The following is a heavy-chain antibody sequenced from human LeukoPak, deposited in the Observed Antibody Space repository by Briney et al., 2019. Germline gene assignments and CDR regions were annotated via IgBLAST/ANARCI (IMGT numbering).Heavy chain of an antibody. D-gene: IGHD3-3*01. CDR1: GYTFTSYG. J-gene: IGHJ4*02. V-gene: IGHV1-69*05. CDR2: IIPIFGTA. CDR3: ATYYYDFWSGYSSKAYYFDY. Sequence: GASVKVSCKASGYTFTSYGISWVRQAPGQGLEWMGGIIPIFGTANYAQKFQGRVTITTDESTSTAYMELSSLRSEETAVYYCATYYYDFWSGYSSKAYYFDYWGQGTLVTVSS.